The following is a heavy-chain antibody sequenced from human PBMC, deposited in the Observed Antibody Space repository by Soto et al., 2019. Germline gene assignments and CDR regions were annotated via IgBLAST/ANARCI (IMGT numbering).Heavy chain of an antibody. CDR2: IKQSGSEK. CDR3: ARVIPTTAAGTDY. J-gene: IGHJ4*02. V-gene: IGHV3-7*05. D-gene: IGHD6-13*01. CDR1: GFTFSNYW. Sequence: GGSLRLSCAASGFTFSNYWMTWVRQAPGKGLEWVANIKQSGSEKDYVDSVKGRFTISRDNAQNSLFLQMNSLRAEDTAVYYCARVIPTTAAGTDYWGQGTLVTVS.